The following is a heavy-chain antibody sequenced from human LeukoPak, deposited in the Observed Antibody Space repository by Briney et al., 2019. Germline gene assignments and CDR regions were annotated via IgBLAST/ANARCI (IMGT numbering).Heavy chain of an antibody. CDR1: GFTFSSYS. V-gene: IGHV3-48*01. CDR2: ISSSSSTI. Sequence: GGSLRLSCAATGFTFSSYSMNWVRQAPGKGLEWVSYISSSSSTIYYADSVKGRFTISRDNAKNSLYLQMNSLRAEDTAVYYCARLVPAYSSSWHWWFDPWGQGTLVTVSS. CDR3: ARLVPAYSSSWHWWFDP. D-gene: IGHD6-13*01. J-gene: IGHJ5*02.